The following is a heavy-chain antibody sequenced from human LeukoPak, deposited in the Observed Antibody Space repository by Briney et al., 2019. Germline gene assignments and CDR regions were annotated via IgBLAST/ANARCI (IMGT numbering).Heavy chain of an antibody. J-gene: IGHJ3*02. Sequence: ASVKVSCKASGYTFTSYYMHWVRQAPGQGLEWMGIINPSGGSTSYAQKFQGRVTMTRDTSTSTVYMELSSLRSEDTAVYYCARVLRGTSSRNAFDIWGQGTMVTVSS. D-gene: IGHD2-2*01. CDR2: INPSGGST. CDR1: GYTFTSYY. CDR3: ARVLRGTSSRNAFDI. V-gene: IGHV1-46*01.